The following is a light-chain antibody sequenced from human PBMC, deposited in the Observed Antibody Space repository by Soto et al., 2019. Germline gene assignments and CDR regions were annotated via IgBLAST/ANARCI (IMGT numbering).Light chain of an antibody. CDR3: AAWDDSLSGPV. V-gene: IGLV1-47*01. CDR1: SSNIGSYF. Sequence: QSVLTQPPSASGTSGQRVTISCSGSSSNIGSYFVYWYQQLPGTAPKLLIYRNNQRPSGVPDRFSGSKSGTSASLAISGLRSEDEAHYYCAAWDDSLSGPVFGGGTQLTVL. J-gene: IGLJ2*01. CDR2: RNN.